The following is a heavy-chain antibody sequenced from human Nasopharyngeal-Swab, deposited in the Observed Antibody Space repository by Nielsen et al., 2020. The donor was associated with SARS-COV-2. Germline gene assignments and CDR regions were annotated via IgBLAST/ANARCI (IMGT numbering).Heavy chain of an antibody. Sequence: GESLKISCAASGFTFSNAWMSWVRQAPGKGLEWVGRIKSKTDGGTTDYAAPVKGRFTISRDDSKNTLYLQMNSLKTEDTAVYYCTTSLWDFWSGYPDYWGQGTLVTVSS. CDR2: IKSKTDGGTT. CDR3: TTSLWDFWSGYPDY. V-gene: IGHV3-15*01. D-gene: IGHD3-3*01. J-gene: IGHJ4*02. CDR1: GFTFSNAW.